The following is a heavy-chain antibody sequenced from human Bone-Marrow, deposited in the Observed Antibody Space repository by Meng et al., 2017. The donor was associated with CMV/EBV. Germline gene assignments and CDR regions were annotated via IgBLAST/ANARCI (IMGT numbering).Heavy chain of an antibody. CDR1: SGSISIYY. Sequence: SETLSLTCTVSSGSISIYYWSWIRQPPGKGLEWIGCIYYSGSTNYNPSLTSRVTIPVDSSKNQFSLMLSSVTATDTAVYYCARAWELGYWGQGTLFTVST. CDR2: IYYSGST. CDR3: ARAWELGY. V-gene: IGHV4-59*01. D-gene: IGHD3-10*01. J-gene: IGHJ4*02.